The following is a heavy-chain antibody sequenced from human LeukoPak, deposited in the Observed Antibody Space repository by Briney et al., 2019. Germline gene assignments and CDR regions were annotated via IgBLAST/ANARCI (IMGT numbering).Heavy chain of an antibody. D-gene: IGHD3-9*01. Sequence: GASVTVSCMASGYTFTTYFLHWVRQAPGQGLAWMGIIYPSSGGSTSSQKFQVRVTMTRDMSTSTVYMELSCLTSEHTALYYCTRPRYTNSQDAFDIWGQGTMVTVSS. CDR1: GYTFTTYF. V-gene: IGHV1-46*01. J-gene: IGHJ3*02. CDR2: IYPSSGGS. CDR3: TRPRYTNSQDAFDI.